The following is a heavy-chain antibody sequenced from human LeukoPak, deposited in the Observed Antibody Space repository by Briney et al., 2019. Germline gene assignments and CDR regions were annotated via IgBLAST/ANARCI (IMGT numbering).Heavy chain of an antibody. V-gene: IGHV3-23*01. J-gene: IGHJ4*02. D-gene: IGHD2-15*01. Sequence: GGSLRLSCTASGFTFSSYSMNWVRQAPGKGLEWVSAISNNGGYTYYADSVQGRFTISRDNSKSTLCLQMNSLRAEDTAVYYCAKQLGYCSDGSCYFPYWGQGTLVTVSS. CDR3: AKQLGYCSDGSCYFPY. CDR2: ISNNGGYT. CDR1: GFTFSSYS.